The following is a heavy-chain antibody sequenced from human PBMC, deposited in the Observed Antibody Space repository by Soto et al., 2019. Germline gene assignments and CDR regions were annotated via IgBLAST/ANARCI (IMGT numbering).Heavy chain of an antibody. CDR1: GFTFSSYA. Sequence: EVQLLESGGGLVQPGGSLRLSCAASGFTFSSYAMSWVRQPPGKGLEWVSAISGSGGSTYYADSVKGRFTISRDNSKNTLYLQMNSLRAEDTAVYYCAKVQGRSGALDYWGQGTLVTVSS. D-gene: IGHD1-1*01. V-gene: IGHV3-23*01. CDR2: ISGSGGST. CDR3: AKVQGRSGALDY. J-gene: IGHJ4*02.